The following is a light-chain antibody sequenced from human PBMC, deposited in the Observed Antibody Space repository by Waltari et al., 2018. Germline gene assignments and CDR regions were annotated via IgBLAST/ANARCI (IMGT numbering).Light chain of an antibody. Sequence: QSVLTQPPSASGTPGQRVTISCSGTSSNIGSKSVNWYQQLPGTAPKLLIYSNDQRPSGFPDRFAGSKSGTSASLAISGLQSEDEAVYYCAAWDDSLNGQNVFGTGTKVTVL. CDR3: AAWDDSLNGQNV. CDR1: SSNIGSKS. V-gene: IGLV1-44*01. J-gene: IGLJ1*01. CDR2: SND.